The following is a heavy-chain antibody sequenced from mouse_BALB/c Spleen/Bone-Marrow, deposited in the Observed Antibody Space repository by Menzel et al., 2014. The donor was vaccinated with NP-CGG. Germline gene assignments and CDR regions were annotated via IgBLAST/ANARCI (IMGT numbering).Heavy chain of an antibody. J-gene: IGHJ3*01. D-gene: IGHD2-12*01. CDR2: ISNSGTYT. V-gene: IGHV5-9-4*01. CDR1: GFTFSNYA. CDR3: ARGERRGAWPAY. Sequence: EVHLVESGGGLVKPGGSLKLSCAVSGFTFSNYAMSWVRQSPEKRLEWVAEISNSGTYTYYPDTVTGRFTISRDNAKKTLYLEMSGLRSEDTAMYHCARGERRGAWPAYWGQGTLVTVSA.